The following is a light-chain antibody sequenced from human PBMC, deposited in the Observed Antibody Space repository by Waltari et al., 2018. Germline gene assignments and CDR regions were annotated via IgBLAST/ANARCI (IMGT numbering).Light chain of an antibody. J-gene: IGLJ1*01. CDR3: NSRDSSGNPLYV. V-gene: IGLV3-19*01. CDR1: SLRSYY. CDR2: GKN. Sequence: SSELTQDPAVSVALGQTVRITCQGDSLRSYYASWYQQKPGQAPVLVIYGKNNRPSGIPGRFSGSSSGNTSSLTITGAQAEDEADYYCNSRDSSGNPLYVFGTGTKVTVL.